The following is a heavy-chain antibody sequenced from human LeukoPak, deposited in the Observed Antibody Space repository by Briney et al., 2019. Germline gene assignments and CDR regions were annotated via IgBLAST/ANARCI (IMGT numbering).Heavy chain of an antibody. Sequence: PSETLSLTCTVSGGSISSRDYYWGWIRQPTGKGLEGVGVVYYGGSTHYNPSHKGRVTLSVDTSKNQFSLKLTSVTAADTAVYYCARRISTYDSSGYSTGDAFDFWGQGILVTVSS. J-gene: IGHJ4*02. CDR3: ARRISTYDSSGYSTGDAFDF. CDR2: VYYGGST. D-gene: IGHD3-22*01. V-gene: IGHV4-39*01. CDR1: GGSISSRDYY.